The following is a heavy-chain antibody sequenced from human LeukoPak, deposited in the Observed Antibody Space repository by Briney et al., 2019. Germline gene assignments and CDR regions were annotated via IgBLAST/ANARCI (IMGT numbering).Heavy chain of an antibody. Sequence: PGGSLRLSCAASGFTFSTNAMHWVRQAPGKGLEWVAVIWYDGSNKYYADSVKGRFTISRDNSKNTLYLQMNSLRAEDTAVYYCAKDRGSYYADFDYWGQGTLVTVSS. D-gene: IGHD1-26*01. CDR3: AKDRGSYYADFDY. V-gene: IGHV3-33*06. CDR2: IWYDGSNK. J-gene: IGHJ4*02. CDR1: GFTFSTNA.